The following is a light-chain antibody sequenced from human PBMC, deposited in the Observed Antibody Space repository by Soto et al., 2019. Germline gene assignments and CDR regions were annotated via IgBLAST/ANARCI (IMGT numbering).Light chain of an antibody. CDR2: KAS. Sequence: DIQMTQSPSTLSASVGDRVTITCRASQSISSWLAWYQQKPGKAPKLLIYKASSLESGVPSRFSGSGSETEFTLTISSLQPDVFATYYCQQFNSYPRTFGQGTKVEIK. J-gene: IGKJ1*01. CDR1: QSISSW. V-gene: IGKV1-5*03. CDR3: QQFNSYPRT.